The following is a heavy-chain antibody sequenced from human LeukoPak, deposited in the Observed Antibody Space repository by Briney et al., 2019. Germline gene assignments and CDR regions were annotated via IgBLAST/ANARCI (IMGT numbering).Heavy chain of an antibody. J-gene: IGHJ4*02. CDR3: ARDSGGDAYNDYFDS. V-gene: IGHV3-64*01. CDR2: ISSNVDSK. CDR1: GFSFNTYA. D-gene: IGHD5-24*01. Sequence: GGSLRLSCAASGFSFNTYAIHWVRQAAGKGLEYVSAISSNVDSKYYANSVKGRFTISRDNSKKTLFLQMGSLKAEDMAVYYCARDSGGDAYNDYFDSWGQGTLVTVSS.